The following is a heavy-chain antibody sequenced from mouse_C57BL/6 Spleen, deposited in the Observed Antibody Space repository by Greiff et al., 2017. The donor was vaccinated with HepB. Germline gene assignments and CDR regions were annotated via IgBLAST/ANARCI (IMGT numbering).Heavy chain of an antibody. J-gene: IGHJ4*01. CDR2: IYPGSGST. CDR1: GYTFTSYW. D-gene: IGHD2-4*01. CDR3: ARSKDYLYAMDY. Sequence: VQLQQSGAELVKPGASVKMSCKASGYTFTSYWITWVKQRPGQGLEWIGDIYPGSGSTNYNEKFKSKATLTVDTSSSTAYMQLSSLTSEDSAVYYCARSKDYLYAMDYWGQGTSVTVSS. V-gene: IGHV1-55*01.